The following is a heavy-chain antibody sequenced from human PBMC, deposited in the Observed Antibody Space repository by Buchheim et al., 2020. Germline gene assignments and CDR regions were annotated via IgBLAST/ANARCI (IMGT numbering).Heavy chain of an antibody. Sequence: QVQLQESGPGLVKPSETLSLTCSVSGGSVSSGSYYWSWIRQPPGKGLEWIGYIYYSGRTNYNPSLKSRVTISVDTSKNQFSLKLSSVTAADTAVYYCARVMSTTDAFDIWGQGT. J-gene: IGHJ3*02. CDR3: ARVMSTTDAFDI. CDR1: GGSVSSGSYY. V-gene: IGHV4-61*01. CDR2: IYYSGRT. D-gene: IGHD1-1*01.